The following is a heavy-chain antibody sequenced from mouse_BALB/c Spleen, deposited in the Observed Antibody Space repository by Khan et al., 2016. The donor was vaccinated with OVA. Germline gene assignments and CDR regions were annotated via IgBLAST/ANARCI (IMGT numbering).Heavy chain of an antibody. CDR1: GFTFSIYG. Sequence: EVELVESGGDLVKPEGSLKLSCAASGFTFSIYGMSWVRQTPDKRLEWVATISSGGSYTYYPDSVQGRFTISRDNAKNTLYLQMSSLKSEDTAMFYCARLAYYYDSEGFAYWGQGTLVTVSA. CDR2: ISSGGSYT. D-gene: IGHD1-1*01. CDR3: ARLAYYYDSEGFAY. J-gene: IGHJ3*01. V-gene: IGHV5-6*01.